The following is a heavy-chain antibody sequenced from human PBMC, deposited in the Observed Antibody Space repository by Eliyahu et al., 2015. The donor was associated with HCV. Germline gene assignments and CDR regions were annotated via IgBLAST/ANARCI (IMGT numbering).Heavy chain of an antibody. Sequence: QVQLVQSGAEVKKPGASVKVSCKASGYTFINHEINWVRQATGQGLEWMGWMNPNSSNTGYEHRFQGRISLTRDTSITTAYMELTSLTSEDTAVYYCTRGRTAVLGTLDWFDPWGQGTLVTVSS. CDR3: TRGRTAVLGTLDWFDP. J-gene: IGHJ5*02. D-gene: IGHD6-19*01. CDR2: MNPNSSNT. V-gene: IGHV1-8*01. CDR1: GYTFINHE.